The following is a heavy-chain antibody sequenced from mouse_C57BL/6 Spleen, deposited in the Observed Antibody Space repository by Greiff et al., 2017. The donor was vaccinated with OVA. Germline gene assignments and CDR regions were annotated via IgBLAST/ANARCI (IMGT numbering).Heavy chain of an antibody. CDR3: ARDTGGNLDY. Sequence: EVHLVESGPGLVKPSQSLSLTCSVTGYSITSGYYWNWIRQFPGNKLEWMGYISYDGSNNYNPSLKNRISITRDTSKNQFFLKLNSVTTEDTATYYCARDTGGNLDYWGQGTTLTVSS. V-gene: IGHV3-6*01. D-gene: IGHD2-1*01. CDR1: GYSITSGYY. J-gene: IGHJ2*01. CDR2: ISYDGSN.